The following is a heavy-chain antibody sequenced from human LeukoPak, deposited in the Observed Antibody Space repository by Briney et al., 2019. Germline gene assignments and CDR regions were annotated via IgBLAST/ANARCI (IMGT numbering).Heavy chain of an antibody. V-gene: IGHV4-39*01. Sequence: PSETLSLTCDVSGGSISTGNYWWGWLRQPPGKGLEWIGIIFHTGKTHDNPSLKSRVSMSVDTSKNQFSLRPSAVTAADTAVYYCARQMGVGVWALDYWGQGALVTVSS. CDR1: GGSISTGNYW. CDR3: ARQMGVGVWALDY. J-gene: IGHJ4*02. D-gene: IGHD3-16*01. CDR2: IFHTGKT.